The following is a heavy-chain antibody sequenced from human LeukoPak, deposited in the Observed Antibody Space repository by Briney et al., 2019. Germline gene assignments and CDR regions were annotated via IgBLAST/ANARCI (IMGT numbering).Heavy chain of an antibody. CDR1: GYTFTGYY. J-gene: IGHJ4*02. V-gene: IGHV1-2*02. CDR3: ARDPYYYDSSGYYYEDY. CDR2: INPNSGGT. Sequence: GASVKVSCKASGYTFTGYYMHWVRQAPGRGLEWMGWINPNSGGTNYAQKFQGRVTMTRDTSISTAYMELSRLRSDDTAVYYCARDPYYYDSSGYYYEDYWGQGTLVTVSS. D-gene: IGHD3-22*01.